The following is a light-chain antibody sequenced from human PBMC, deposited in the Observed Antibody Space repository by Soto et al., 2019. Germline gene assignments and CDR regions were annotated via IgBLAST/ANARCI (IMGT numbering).Light chain of an antibody. CDR3: QQYYNTPYT. CDR2: WAS. V-gene: IGKV4-1*01. J-gene: IGKJ2*01. Sequence: DIVMTQSPDSLAVSLGERATIYCKSSQSVLYSSNNKNYLAWYQQKPGQPPKLLIFWASTRESGVPDRFSGSGSGKDFTLTISSLQAEDVAVYYCQQYYNTPYTFGQGTKLEIK. CDR1: QSVLYSSNNKNY.